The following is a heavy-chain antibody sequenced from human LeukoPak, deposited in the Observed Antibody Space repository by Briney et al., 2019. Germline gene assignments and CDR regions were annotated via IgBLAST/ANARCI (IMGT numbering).Heavy chain of an antibody. V-gene: IGHV4-59*01. D-gene: IGHD6-19*01. CDR1: GGSISSYY. J-gene: IGHJ6*02. CDR2: IYYSGST. Sequence: SETLSLTCTVSGGSISSYYWSWIRQPPGKGLEWIGYIYYSGSTNYHPSLKSRVTISVDTSKNQFSLKLSSVTAADTAVYYCARAGAVADPYYYYGMDVWGQGTTVTVSS. CDR3: ARAGAVADPYYYYGMDV.